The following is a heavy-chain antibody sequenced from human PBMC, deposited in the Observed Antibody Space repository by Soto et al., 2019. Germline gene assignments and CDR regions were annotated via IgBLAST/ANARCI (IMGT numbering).Heavy chain of an antibody. D-gene: IGHD6-19*01. J-gene: IGHJ4*02. V-gene: IGHV3-23*01. CDR3: AKGGPSSAVAGATYFDY. CDR2: ISVNGVST. Sequence: GSLRLSCAASGFTFSSYAMSWVRQAPGKGFEWVSGISVNGVSTYYADSVKGRFTISRDNSKNTLYLQMNSLRAEDTALYYCAKGGPSSAVAGATYFDYWGQGTLVTVSS. CDR1: GFTFSSYA.